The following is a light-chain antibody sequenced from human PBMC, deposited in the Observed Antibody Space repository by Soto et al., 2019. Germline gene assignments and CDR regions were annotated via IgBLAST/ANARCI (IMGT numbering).Light chain of an antibody. V-gene: IGKV3-20*01. J-gene: IGKJ1*01. Sequence: EIVLTQSPGTLSLSPGERATLSCRASQIIGNNYLAWYQQKPGQAPRLLIYGVFSRDAGIPDRISGSGTGTDFTITISRLGPVDFSVYYCQQYDSSPTFGQGTKVEIK. CDR3: QQYDSSPT. CDR2: GVF. CDR1: QIIGNNY.